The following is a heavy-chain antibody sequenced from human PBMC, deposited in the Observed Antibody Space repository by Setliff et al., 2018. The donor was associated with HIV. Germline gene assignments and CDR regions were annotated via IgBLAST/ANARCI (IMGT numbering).Heavy chain of an antibody. J-gene: IGHJ1*01. D-gene: IGHD6-13*01. CDR2: IYYSGNT. CDR1: GGSIKSSSYY. V-gene: IGHV4-39*07. Sequence: LSLTCTVSGGSIKSSSYYWGWIRQPPGKGLEWIGSIYYSGNTYYNPSLKSRATISEDTSRNQFSLRLSSVTAADTAIYYCARVPTSSWYVTTQRTKEYFHQWGQGTLVTRLL. CDR3: ARVPTSSWYVTTQRTKEYFHQ.